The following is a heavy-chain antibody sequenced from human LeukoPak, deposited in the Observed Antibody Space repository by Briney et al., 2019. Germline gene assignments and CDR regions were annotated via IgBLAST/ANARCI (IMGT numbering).Heavy chain of an antibody. Sequence: GGSLRLSCAASGFTFSSYWMSWVRQAPAKGLEWVANIKHDGSEKYYVDTVKGRFTISRDNAKNSLYMQMNSLRAEDTAVYYCARVRNQRNYFDYWGQGTLVTVSS. V-gene: IGHV3-7*01. J-gene: IGHJ4*02. CDR1: GFTFSSYW. D-gene: IGHD2-2*01. CDR2: IKHDGSEK. CDR3: ARVRNQRNYFDY.